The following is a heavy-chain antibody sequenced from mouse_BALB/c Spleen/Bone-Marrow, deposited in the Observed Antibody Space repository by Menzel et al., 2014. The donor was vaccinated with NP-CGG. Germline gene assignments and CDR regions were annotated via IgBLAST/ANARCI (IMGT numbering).Heavy chain of an antibody. D-gene: IGHD1-1*01. CDR3: TRDPFYYGSSYAMDY. CDR2: ISSGGSYT. V-gene: IGHV5-6-4*01. CDR1: GFTFSSYT. Sequence: LQQSGGGLVKPGGSLKLSCAASGFTFSSYTMSWVCQTPEKRLEWVATISSGGSYTYYPDSVKGRFTISRDNAKNTLYLQMSSLKSEDTAMYYCTRDPFYYGSSYAMDYWGQGTSVTVSS. J-gene: IGHJ4*01.